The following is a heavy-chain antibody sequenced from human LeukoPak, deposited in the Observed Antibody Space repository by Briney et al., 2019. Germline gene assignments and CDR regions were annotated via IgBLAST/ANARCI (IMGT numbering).Heavy chain of an antibody. J-gene: IGHJ4*02. CDR1: GYTFTSYG. D-gene: IGHD5-18*01. Sequence: ASVKVSCKASGYTFTSYGISWVRQAPGQGREWMGWISAYNGDTNYAQKLQGRVTMTTDTSTSTAYMELRSLRFDDTAVYYCARGNSYRYIDYWGQGTLVTVSS. CDR2: ISAYNGDT. CDR3: ARGNSYRYIDY. V-gene: IGHV1-18*01.